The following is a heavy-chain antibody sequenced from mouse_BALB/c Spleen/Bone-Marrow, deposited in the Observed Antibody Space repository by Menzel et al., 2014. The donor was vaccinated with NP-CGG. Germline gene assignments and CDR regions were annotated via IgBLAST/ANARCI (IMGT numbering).Heavy chain of an antibody. V-gene: IGHV1S81*02. J-gene: IGHJ4*01. CDR3: TRSRRAMGY. Sequence: QVQLQQSGAELVKPGASVKLSCKASGYTFTSYYIYWVKQRPGQGLEWIGEINPSNGGTNFNEKFKSKATLTVDKSSSTAYMQLSSLTSEDSAVYYCTRSRRAMGYWGQGTSVVVSS. CDR2: INPSNGGT. CDR1: GYTFTSYY. D-gene: IGHD2-12*01.